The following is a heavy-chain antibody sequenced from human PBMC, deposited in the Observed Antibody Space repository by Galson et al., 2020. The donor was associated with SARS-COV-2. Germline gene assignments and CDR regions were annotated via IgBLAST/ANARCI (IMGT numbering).Heavy chain of an antibody. Sequence: GGSLRLSCAASGFTFSSYDMSWVRQAPGKGLEWVSSVSGDGGYIYYADSVRGRFTVSRDNSKNTLHLQMNSLRVEDTAVYYWAKDAVASYGMDVWGQGTTVTVSS. CDR2: VSGDGGYI. CDR1: GFTFSSYD. J-gene: IGHJ6*02. V-gene: IGHV3-23*01. CDR3: AKDAVASYGMDV.